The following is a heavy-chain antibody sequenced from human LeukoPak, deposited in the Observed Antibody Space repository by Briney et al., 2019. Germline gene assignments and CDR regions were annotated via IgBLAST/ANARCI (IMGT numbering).Heavy chain of an antibody. D-gene: IGHD5-18*01. CDR1: GYTFTGYY. Sequence: GASVKVSCKASGYTFTGYYMHWVRQAPGRGLEWMGWINPNSGGTNYAQKFQGRVTMTRDTSISTAYMELSRLRSDDTTVYYCARLDTAMVTSVDYWGQGTLVTVSS. CDR3: ARLDTAMVTSVDY. V-gene: IGHV1-2*02. CDR2: INPNSGGT. J-gene: IGHJ4*02.